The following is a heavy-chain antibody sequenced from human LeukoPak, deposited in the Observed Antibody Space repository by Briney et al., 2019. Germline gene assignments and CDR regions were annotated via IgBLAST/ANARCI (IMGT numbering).Heavy chain of an antibody. CDR1: GFTFSSYA. J-gene: IGHJ3*02. Sequence: GGSLRLSCAASGFTFSSYAMSWARQAPWKGLGWVSALSGSSGSTYYADSVKGRFTISRDNSKHTLYLQMNSLRAEDTAVYYCAKWVSYYDSSGYLPAAFDIWGQGTMLTVSS. D-gene: IGHD3-22*01. CDR2: LSGSSGST. V-gene: IGHV3-23*01. CDR3: AKWVSYYDSSGYLPAAFDI.